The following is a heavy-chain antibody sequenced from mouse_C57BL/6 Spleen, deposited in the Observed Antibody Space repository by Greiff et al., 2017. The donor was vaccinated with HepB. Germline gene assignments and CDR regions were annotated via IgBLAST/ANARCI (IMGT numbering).Heavy chain of an antibody. D-gene: IGHD1-1*01. J-gene: IGHJ2*01. V-gene: IGHV1-69*01. Sequence: QVQLQHPGAELVMPGASVKLSCKASGYTFTSYWMHWVKQRPGQGLEWIGEIDPSDSYTNYNQKFKGKSTLTVDKSSSTAYMQLSSLTSEDSAVYYGARGGYGSSNFDYWGQGTTLTVSS. CDR1: GYTFTSYW. CDR3: ARGGYGSSNFDY. CDR2: IDPSDSYT.